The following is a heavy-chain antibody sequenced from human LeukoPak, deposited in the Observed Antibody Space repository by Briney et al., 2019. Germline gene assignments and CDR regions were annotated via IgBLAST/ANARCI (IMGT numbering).Heavy chain of an antibody. CDR3: ARDGDDRGHYYYYGMDV. J-gene: IGHJ6*02. D-gene: IGHD2-21*01. Sequence: SETLSLTCTVSSGSISSYYWSWIRQPAGKGLEWIGRIYTSGSTNYNPSLKSRVTMSVDTSKNQFSLKLSSVTAADTAVYYCARDGDDRGHYYYYGMDVWGQGTTVTVSS. CDR1: SGSISSYY. CDR2: IYTSGST. V-gene: IGHV4-4*07.